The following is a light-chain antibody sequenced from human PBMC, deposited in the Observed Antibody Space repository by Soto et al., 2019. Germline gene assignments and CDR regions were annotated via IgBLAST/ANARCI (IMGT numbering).Light chain of an antibody. Sequence: ELVLTQSPGTLSLSPGERATLSCRASQSVSSSYLAWYQQKPGQAPSLLIYGASSRATGIPDRFSGSGSGTDFTLTISRLEPEDFAVYYCQQYGSSPLTFGPGTKVDIK. CDR2: GAS. CDR3: QQYGSSPLT. CDR1: QSVSSSY. V-gene: IGKV3-20*01. J-gene: IGKJ3*01.